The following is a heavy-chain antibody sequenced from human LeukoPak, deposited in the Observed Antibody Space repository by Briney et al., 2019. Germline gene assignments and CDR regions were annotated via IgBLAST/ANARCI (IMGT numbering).Heavy chain of an antibody. J-gene: IGHJ3*02. CDR1: GGTFSSYA. CDR2: IIPIFGTA. CDR3: ASRRITVNPWDAFDI. D-gene: IGHD4-17*01. Sequence: SVKVSCKASGGTFSSYAISWVRQAPGQGLEWMGGIIPIFGTANYAQKFQGRVTITTDESTSTAYMELSSLRSEDTAVYYCASRRITVNPWDAFDIWGQGTMVTVSS. V-gene: IGHV1-69*05.